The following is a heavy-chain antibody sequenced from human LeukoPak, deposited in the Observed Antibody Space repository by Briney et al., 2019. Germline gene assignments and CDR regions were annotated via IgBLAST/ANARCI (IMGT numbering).Heavy chain of an antibody. CDR3: ARGGLQLWSVRYYFDY. J-gene: IGHJ4*02. Sequence: SETLSLTCTVSGGSISSYYWSCIRQPPGKGLEWIGYIYYSGSTNYNPSLKSRVTISVDTSKNQFSLKLSSVTAADTAVYYCARGGLQLWSVRYYFDYWGQGTLVTVSS. CDR1: GGSISSYY. D-gene: IGHD5-18*01. V-gene: IGHV4-59*01. CDR2: IYYSGST.